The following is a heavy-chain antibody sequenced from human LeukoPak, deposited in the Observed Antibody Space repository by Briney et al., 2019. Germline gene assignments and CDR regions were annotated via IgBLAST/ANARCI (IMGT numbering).Heavy chain of an antibody. CDR1: GYTFTSNG. Sequence: ASVKVSCKASGYTFTSNGISGVRQAPGEGLEWMGWISAYNGNTNYAQKLQGRVTMTTDTSTSTAYMELRSLRSDDTAVYYCARDQDPADIDSRWFDPWGPGTLVTVSS. CDR3: ARDQDPADIDSRWFDP. D-gene: IGHD2-2*01. J-gene: IGHJ5*02. V-gene: IGHV1-18*01. CDR2: ISAYNGNT.